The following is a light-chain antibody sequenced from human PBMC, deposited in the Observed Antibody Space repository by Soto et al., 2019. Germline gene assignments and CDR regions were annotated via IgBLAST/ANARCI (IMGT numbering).Light chain of an antibody. Sequence: QSALTQPASVSGSPGQSITISCTGTSSDVGGYNYVCWYQQHPGKVPKLIIHEVTNRPSGVSNRFSGSKSGNTASLSISGLQAEDEADYYCSSYTSTGTVVFGGGTQLTVL. V-gene: IGLV2-14*01. CDR1: SSDVGGYNY. CDR3: SSYTSTGTVV. CDR2: EVT. J-gene: IGLJ2*01.